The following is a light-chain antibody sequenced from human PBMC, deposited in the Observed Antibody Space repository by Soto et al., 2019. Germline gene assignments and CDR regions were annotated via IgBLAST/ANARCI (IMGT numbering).Light chain of an antibody. J-gene: IGKJ3*01. V-gene: IGKV4-1*01. Sequence: DIVMTQSPDSLAVSLGERATLNCKSSQSVLYNANDKNYLAWYQKKTGQPPKLLIYWASTRESGVPDRFSGSGSGTDFTLTISSLQAEDVALYYCQQYYSHPATFGPGTKVDIK. CDR3: QQYYSHPAT. CDR1: QSVLYNANDKNY. CDR2: WAS.